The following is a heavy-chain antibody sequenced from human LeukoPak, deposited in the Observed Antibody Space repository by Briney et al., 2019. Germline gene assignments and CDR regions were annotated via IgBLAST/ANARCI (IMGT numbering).Heavy chain of an antibody. V-gene: IGHV3-23*01. CDR2: ISVTGSSP. J-gene: IGHJ4*02. CDR1: GFTFIKHA. Sequence: GGSLRLSCAASGFTFIKHAMSWVRQAPGKGLEWVSGISVTGSSPYYADSVKGRFTIARGNSKNTLYLQMDSLRVEDTAVYYCLKEGDGYNLENYWGQGALVIVSS. D-gene: IGHD5-24*01. CDR3: LKEGDGYNLENY.